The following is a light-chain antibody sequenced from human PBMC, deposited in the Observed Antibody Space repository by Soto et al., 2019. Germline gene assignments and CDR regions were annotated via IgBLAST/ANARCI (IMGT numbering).Light chain of an antibody. CDR3: QQYNDWPLT. Sequence: IVMTQSPVTLSVSPGERVPLSCRASQSVSSNLAWYQQKHGQAPSLLIYGAFTRATGIPARFSGTGSGTEFTITISSLQSEDFALYYCQQYNDWPLTFGQGTKGDI. V-gene: IGKV3-15*01. CDR1: QSVSSN. J-gene: IGKJ1*01. CDR2: GAF.